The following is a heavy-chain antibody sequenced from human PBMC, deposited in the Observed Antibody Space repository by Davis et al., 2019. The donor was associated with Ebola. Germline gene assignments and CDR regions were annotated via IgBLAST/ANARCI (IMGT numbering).Heavy chain of an antibody. CDR1: GFTFSSYG. D-gene: IGHD2-2*01. CDR3: ARGGRRGVVVPAAMLGVDY. J-gene: IGHJ4*02. V-gene: IGHV3-30*03. CDR2: ISYDGSNK. Sequence: GESLKISCAASGFTFSSYGMHWVRQAPGKGLEWVAVISYDGSNKYYADSVKGRFTISRDNSKNTLYLQMNSLRAEDTAVYYCARGGRRGVVVPAAMLGVDYWGQGTLVTVSS.